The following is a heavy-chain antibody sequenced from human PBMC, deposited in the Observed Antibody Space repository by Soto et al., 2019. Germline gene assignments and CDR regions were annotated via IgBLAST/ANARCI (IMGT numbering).Heavy chain of an antibody. D-gene: IGHD2-2*01. V-gene: IGHV3-7*03. CDR3: TSAGHCTSTSCLTFDY. J-gene: IGHJ4*02. CDR1: GFTFSSYW. Sequence: HPGGSLRLSCAASGFTFSSYWMSWVRQAPGKGLEWLANIKQDGSEKYYVDSVKGRFTISRDNAKNSLYLHMNSLRAEDTAVYYCTSAGHCTSTSCLTFDYWGKGTPVTVSS. CDR2: IKQDGSEK.